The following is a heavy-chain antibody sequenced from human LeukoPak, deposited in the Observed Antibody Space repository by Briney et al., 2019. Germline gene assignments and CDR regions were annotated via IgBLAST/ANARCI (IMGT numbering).Heavy chain of an antibody. Sequence: GGSLRLSCAASGFTFSTYAMIWVRQAPGQGLEWVSAVTSGGDTTRYADSVKGRFTISRDNPKNTVFLQLNSLRAQDTALYYCAKTGYGNWYFDRWGRGTLVTVSS. V-gene: IGHV3-23*01. CDR3: AKTGYGNWYFDR. J-gene: IGHJ2*01. D-gene: IGHD2-2*03. CDR2: VTSGGDTT. CDR1: GFTFSTYA.